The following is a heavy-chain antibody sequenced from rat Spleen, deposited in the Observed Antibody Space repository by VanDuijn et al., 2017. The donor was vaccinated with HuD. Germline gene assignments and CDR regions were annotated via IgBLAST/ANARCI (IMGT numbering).Heavy chain of an antibody. CDR1: GFSLTDYS. D-gene: IGHD4-2*01. J-gene: IGHJ4*01. CDR2: MWSGGST. V-gene: IGHV2S63*01. Sequence: EVQLKESGPGLVQPSQTLSLTCTVSGFSLTDYSVHWVRQPPGKGLEWMGVMWSGGSTAYNSALKSRLSISRDTSKSQVFLKMNSLQTEDTAIYYCTRDRVEGYVMDAWGQGASVTVSS. CDR3: TRDRVEGYVMDA.